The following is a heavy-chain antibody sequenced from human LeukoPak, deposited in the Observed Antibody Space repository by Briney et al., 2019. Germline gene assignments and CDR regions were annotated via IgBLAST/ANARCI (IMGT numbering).Heavy chain of an antibody. CDR2: IYSSGST. V-gene: IGHV4-39*01. D-gene: IGHD4-23*01. Sequence: PSGTLSLTFTVSGGSLSSSRHYWGWIRQPPGKGLEVVGGIYSSGSTQYNPSLKSRVTISVDTSKNQFSLKLSSVTAADTAVYYCARSPYYGGNVYYFDYWGQGTLVTVSS. CDR3: ARSPYYGGNVYYFDY. CDR1: GGSLSSSRHY. J-gene: IGHJ4*02.